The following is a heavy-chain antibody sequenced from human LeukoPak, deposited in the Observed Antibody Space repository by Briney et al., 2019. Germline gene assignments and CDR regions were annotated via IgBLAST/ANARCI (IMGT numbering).Heavy chain of an antibody. Sequence: GASVKVSCKASGHTFTGYYMHWVRQAPGQGLEWMGWINPNSGGTNYAQRFQGRVTMTRDTSISTAYMELSRLRSDDTAVYYCARPNGSGSYAHWGQGTLVTVSS. D-gene: IGHD3-10*01. V-gene: IGHV1-2*02. J-gene: IGHJ4*02. CDR2: INPNSGGT. CDR3: ARPNGSGSYAH. CDR1: GHTFTGYY.